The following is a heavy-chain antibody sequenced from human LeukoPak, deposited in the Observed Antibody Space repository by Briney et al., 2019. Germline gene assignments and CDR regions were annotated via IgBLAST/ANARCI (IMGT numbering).Heavy chain of an antibody. CDR3: ARDKGDYYYYYYHMDV. V-gene: IGHV1-2*06. CDR2: INPNSGGT. D-gene: IGHD3-10*01. J-gene: IGHJ6*03. Sequence: GASVKVSCKASGYTFTGYYMHWVRQAPGQGLEWMGRINPNSGGTNYAQKFQGRVTMTRDTSISTAYMELSRLRSDDTAVYYCARDKGDYYYYYYHMDVWGKGTTVTVSS. CDR1: GYTFTGYY.